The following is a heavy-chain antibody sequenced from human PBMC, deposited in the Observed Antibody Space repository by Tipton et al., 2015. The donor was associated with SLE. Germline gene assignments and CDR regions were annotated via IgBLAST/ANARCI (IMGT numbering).Heavy chain of an antibody. CDR2: ISSSGSTI. D-gene: IGHD3-22*01. CDR3: ARWGYYDSSGYPLGAFDI. V-gene: IGHV3-48*03. CDR1: GFTFSSYA. J-gene: IGHJ3*02. Sequence: SLRLSCAASGFTFSSYAMNWVRQAPGKGLEWVSYISSSGSTIYYADSVKGRFTISRDNAKNSLYLQMNSLRAEDTAVYYCARWGYYDSSGYPLGAFDIWGQGTMVTVSS.